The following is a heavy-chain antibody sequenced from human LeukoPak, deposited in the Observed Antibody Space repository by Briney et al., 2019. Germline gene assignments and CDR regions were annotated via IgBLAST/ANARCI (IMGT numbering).Heavy chain of an antibody. CDR2: IIPIFGIA. D-gene: IGHD2-21*02. V-gene: IGHV1-69*04. CDR3: ARVGGQAYCGGDCYYNWFDP. J-gene: IGHJ5*02. CDR1: GGTFSSYA. Sequence: SVKVSRKASGGTFSSYAISWVRQAPGQGLEWMGRIIPIFGIANYAQKFQGRVTITADKSTSTAYMELSSLRSEDTAVYYCARVGGQAYCGGDCYYNWFDPWGQGTLVTVSS.